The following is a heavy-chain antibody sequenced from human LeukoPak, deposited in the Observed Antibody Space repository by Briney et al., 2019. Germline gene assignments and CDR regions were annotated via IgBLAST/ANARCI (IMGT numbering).Heavy chain of an antibody. CDR3: ARGGRGGNGGDFFDY. CDR1: GFTFSSYW. D-gene: IGHD4-23*01. CDR2: INTDGSST. J-gene: IGHJ4*02. Sequence: GGSLRLSCAASGFTFSSYWMHWVRQAPGKGLVWVSRINTDGSSTSYADSVKGRFTISRDNAKNTLYLQMNSLRAEDTAVYYCARGGRGGNGGDFFDYWGQGTLVTVSS. V-gene: IGHV3-74*01.